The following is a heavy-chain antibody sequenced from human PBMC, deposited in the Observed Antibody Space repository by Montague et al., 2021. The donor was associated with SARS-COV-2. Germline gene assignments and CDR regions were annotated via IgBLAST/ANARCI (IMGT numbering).Heavy chain of an antibody. CDR3: ARGQSNLKY. Sequence: SETLSLTCAVYGGSFSGYYWSWIRQPPGKGLEWIGEINHSGSTNYNPSLKSRVTISVDTSKNQFSLKLDSVTAADTAVYYCARGQSNLKYWGQGTLVTVSS. V-gene: IGHV4-34*01. CDR2: INHSGST. D-gene: IGHD6-6*01. J-gene: IGHJ1*01. CDR1: GGSFSGYY.